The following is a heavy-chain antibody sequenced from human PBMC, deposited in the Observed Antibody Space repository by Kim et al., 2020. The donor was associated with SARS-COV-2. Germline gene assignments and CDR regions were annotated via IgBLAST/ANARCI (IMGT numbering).Heavy chain of an antibody. CDR1: GFTFSDYY. J-gene: IGHJ6*02. CDR3: ARPDILTGYYSPNYYYGMDV. V-gene: IGHV3-11*03. D-gene: IGHD3-9*01. CDR2: ISSSSSYT. Sequence: GGSLRLSCAASGFTFSDYYMSWIRQAPGKGLEWVSYISSSSSYTNYADSVKGRFTISRDNAKNSLYLQMNSLRAEDTAVYYCARPDILTGYYSPNYYYGMDVWGQGTTVTVSS.